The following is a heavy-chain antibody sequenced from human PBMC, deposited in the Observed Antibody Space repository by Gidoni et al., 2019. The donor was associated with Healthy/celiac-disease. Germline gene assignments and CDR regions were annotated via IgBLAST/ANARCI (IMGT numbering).Heavy chain of an antibody. Sequence: QLQLQESGPGLVKPSETLSLTCTVSGGSIRSSSYYWGWIRQPPGKGLEWIGSIYYSGSTYYNPSLKRRVTISVDTSKNQFSLKLSSVTAADTAVYYGASSILKYFVLPWFDPWGQGTLVTVSS. CDR3: ASSILKYFVLPWFDP. CDR2: IYYSGST. V-gene: IGHV4-39*01. CDR1: GGSIRSSSYY. J-gene: IGHJ5*02. D-gene: IGHD2-15*01.